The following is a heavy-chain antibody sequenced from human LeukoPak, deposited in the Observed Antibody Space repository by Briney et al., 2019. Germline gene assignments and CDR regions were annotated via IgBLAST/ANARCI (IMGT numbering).Heavy chain of an antibody. CDR1: GGTFSSYA. D-gene: IGHD3-3*01. CDR3: ARDSTGSYDFWSGYSYYFDY. CDR2: IIPIFGTA. Sequence: SVKVSCKASGGTFSSYAISWVRQAPGQGLEWMGGIIPIFGTANYAQKFQGRVTITADESTSTAYMELSSLRSEDTAVYYCARDSTGSYDFWSGYSYYFDYWGQGTLVTVSS. V-gene: IGHV1-69*13. J-gene: IGHJ4*02.